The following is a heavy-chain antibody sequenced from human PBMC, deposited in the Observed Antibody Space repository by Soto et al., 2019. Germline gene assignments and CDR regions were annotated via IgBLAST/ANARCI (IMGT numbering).Heavy chain of an antibody. J-gene: IGHJ4*02. Sequence: QVQLQESGPGLVKPSETLSLTCTVSGGSISSYYWSWIRKPAGKGLEWIGRIYTSGSTNYNPSLKSRVTMSVDTSKNQFSIKLSSVTAADTSVYYCACGNCSGGSCYWAYWGQLTLVTVSS. V-gene: IGHV4-4*07. CDR3: ACGNCSGGSCYWAY. CDR1: GGSISSYY. D-gene: IGHD2-15*01. CDR2: IYTSGST.